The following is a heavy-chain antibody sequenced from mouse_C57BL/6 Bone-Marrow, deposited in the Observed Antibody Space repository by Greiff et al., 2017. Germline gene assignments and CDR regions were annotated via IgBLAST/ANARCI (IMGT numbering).Heavy chain of an antibody. V-gene: IGHV5-6*01. D-gene: IGHD3-2*02. CDR3: ARETAQATGYAMDY. Sequence: EVQLMESGGDLVKPGGSLKLSCAASGFTFSSYGMSWVRQTPDKRLEWVATISSGGSYTYYPDSVKGRFTISRDNAKNTLYLQMSSLKSEDTAMYYCARETAQATGYAMDYWGQGTSVTVSS. J-gene: IGHJ4*01. CDR2: ISSGGSYT. CDR1: GFTFSSYG.